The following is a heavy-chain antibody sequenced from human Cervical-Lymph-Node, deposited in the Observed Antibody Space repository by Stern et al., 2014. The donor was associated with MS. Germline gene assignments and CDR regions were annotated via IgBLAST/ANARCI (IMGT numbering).Heavy chain of an antibody. CDR2: SIPMCGTA. J-gene: IGHJ4*02. CDR1: GGTFSSYA. Sequence: VQLVESGAEVKKPGSSAKVSCKTSGGTFSSYAISWVRQAPGQGLEWMGGSIPMCGTANYAQKFEGRVTITADESTSTAYMELSSLRSEDTAVYYWARTGLPWGQGTLVTVSS. CDR3: ARTGLP. V-gene: IGHV1-69*01. D-gene: IGHD2-21*01.